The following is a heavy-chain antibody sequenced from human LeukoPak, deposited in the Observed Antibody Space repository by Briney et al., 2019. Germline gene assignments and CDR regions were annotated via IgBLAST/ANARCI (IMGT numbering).Heavy chain of an antibody. V-gene: IGHV3-7*01. CDR2: IRQDGSEK. J-gene: IGHJ3*02. CDR3: ARGPTKGDAFDI. Sequence: GSLRLSCAASGFTFSSYWMSWVRQAPGKGLEWVANIRQDGSEKCYVDSVKGRFTISRDNAKNSLYLQMNSLRAEDTAVYYCARGPTKGDAFDIWGQGTMVTVSS. CDR1: GFTFSSYW. D-gene: IGHD2-8*01.